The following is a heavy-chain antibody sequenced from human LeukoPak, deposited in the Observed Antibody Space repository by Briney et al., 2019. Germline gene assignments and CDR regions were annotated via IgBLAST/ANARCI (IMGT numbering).Heavy chain of an antibody. V-gene: IGHV3-30*02. CDR1: GFTFSSYG. Sequence: PGGSLRLSCAASGFTFSSYGMHWVRQAPGKGLEWVAFIRYDGSNKYYADSVKGRFTISRDNSKNTLYLQMNSLRAEDTAVYYCARGGENYYGSGSHDYWGQGTLVTVSS. CDR2: IRYDGSNK. J-gene: IGHJ4*02. D-gene: IGHD3-10*01. CDR3: ARGGENYYGSGSHDY.